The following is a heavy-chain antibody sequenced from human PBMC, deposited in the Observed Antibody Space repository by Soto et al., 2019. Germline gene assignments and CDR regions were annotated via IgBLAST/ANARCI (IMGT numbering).Heavy chain of an antibody. D-gene: IGHD2-2*01. Sequence: EVQLLESGGGLVQPGGSLRLSCAASGFTFSSYAMSWVRQAPGKGLEWVSAISGSGGSTYYVDSVKGRFTISRDNSKNTLYPQMNSLRAEDTAVYYCAKRGFDCSSTSCYLGSFDYWGQGTLVTVSS. CDR2: ISGSGGST. CDR3: AKRGFDCSSTSCYLGSFDY. V-gene: IGHV3-23*01. J-gene: IGHJ4*02. CDR1: GFTFSSYA.